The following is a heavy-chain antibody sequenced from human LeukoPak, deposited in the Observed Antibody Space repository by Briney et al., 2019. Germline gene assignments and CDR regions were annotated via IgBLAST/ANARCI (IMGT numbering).Heavy chain of an antibody. J-gene: IGHJ5*02. CDR2: IYYSGST. D-gene: IGHD3-10*01. V-gene: IGHV4-39*07. CDR1: GGSISSSSYY. Sequence: SETLSLTCTVSGGSISSSSYYWGWIRQPPGKGLEWIGSIYYSGSTYYNPSLKSRVTMSVDTSKNQFSLKLSSVTAADTAVYYCARGGYYYGSGSSYNWFDPWGQGTLVTVSS. CDR3: ARGGYYYGSGSSYNWFDP.